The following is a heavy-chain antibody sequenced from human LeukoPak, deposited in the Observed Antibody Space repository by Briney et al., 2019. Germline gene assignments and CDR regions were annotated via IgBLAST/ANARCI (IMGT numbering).Heavy chain of an antibody. CDR3: ARGVRYLDY. Sequence: GGSLRLSCAASGFTLSSYSMNWVRQAPGKGLEWVSYISSSSSTIYYADSLKGRFTISRDNAKKSLYLQMNSLRDEGTAVYYCARGVRYLDYWGQGTLVTVSS. V-gene: IGHV3-48*02. CDR1: GFTLSSYS. CDR2: ISSSSSTI. D-gene: IGHD3-10*01. J-gene: IGHJ4*02.